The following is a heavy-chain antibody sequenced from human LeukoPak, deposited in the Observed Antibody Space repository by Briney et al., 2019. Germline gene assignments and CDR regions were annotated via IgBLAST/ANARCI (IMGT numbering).Heavy chain of an antibody. D-gene: IGHD1-26*01. J-gene: IGHJ4*02. CDR3: ASDSGSHFDY. CDR1: GGSIGSYY. CDR2: IYYSGST. Sequence: PSETLSLTCSVSGGSIGSYYWSWLRQPPGKGLEWIGYIYYSGSTNYNPSLKSRVTMSVDTSSNQFSLNLSSVTAADAAVYYCASDSGSHFDYWGQGTLVTVSS. V-gene: IGHV4-59*01.